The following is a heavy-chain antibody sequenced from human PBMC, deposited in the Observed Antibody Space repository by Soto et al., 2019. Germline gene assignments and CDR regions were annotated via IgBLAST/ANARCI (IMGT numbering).Heavy chain of an antibody. CDR1: GYTFTSYY. CDR3: ARGTHLYLTGDWFDP. D-gene: IGHD3-9*01. CDR2: INPSSGDT. V-gene: IGHV1-46*01. Sequence: QEQLVQSGAEVKMPGASVKVSCRASGYTFTSYYIHWVRQAPGQGLEWMGIINPSSGDTTYAQKFRGRVTMTSDTSTSTVNMELTSLRSEDTAVYFCARGTHLYLTGDWFDPWGQGTLVTVSS. J-gene: IGHJ5*02.